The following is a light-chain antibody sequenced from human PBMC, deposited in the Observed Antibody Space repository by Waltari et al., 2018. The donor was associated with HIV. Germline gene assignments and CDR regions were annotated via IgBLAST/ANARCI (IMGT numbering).Light chain of an antibody. J-gene: IGKJ1*01. CDR1: EGIGNS. CDR2: QAS. CDR3: QQYHTYST. Sequence: DIQMTQSPRSLSASVGDRVTISCWASEGIGNSLAWYQQKPREAPKLLIYQASTLESGVPSRFSGSGSGTEFTLAISSLQPDDFATYYCQQYHTYSTFGQGTRVDVK. V-gene: IGKV1-5*03.